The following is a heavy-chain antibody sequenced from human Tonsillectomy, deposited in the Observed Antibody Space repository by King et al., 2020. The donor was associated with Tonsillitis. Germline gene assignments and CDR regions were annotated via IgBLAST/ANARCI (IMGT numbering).Heavy chain of an antibody. CDR2: IIPIFGTT. CDR1: GGTFSSFA. D-gene: IGHD3-10*01. V-gene: IGHV1-69*01. Sequence: QLVQSGAEVKKPGSSVKVSCKASGGTFSSFAISWVRQAPGQGLEWMGGIIPIFGTTIYAQKFQGRVTITADESTSTAYMELSSLRSEDTAVYYCARGHGLNVYYSSGNYSYMDVWGKGTTVTASS. J-gene: IGHJ6*03. CDR3: ARGHGLNVYYSSGNYSYMDV.